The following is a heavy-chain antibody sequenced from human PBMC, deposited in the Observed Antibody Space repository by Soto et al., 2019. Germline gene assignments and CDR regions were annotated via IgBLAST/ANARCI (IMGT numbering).Heavy chain of an antibody. CDR3: ARHPVEMATIWEIGTPGHYFDY. CDR2: IYYSGST. Sequence: QLQLQESGPGLVKPSETLSLTCTVSGGSISSSSYYWGWIRQPPGKGLEWIGSIYYSGSTYYNPSLKSRVTISVDTSKNQFSLKLSSVTAADTAVYYCARHPVEMATIWEIGTPGHYFDYWGQGTLVTVSS. J-gene: IGHJ4*02. D-gene: IGHD5-12*01. V-gene: IGHV4-39*01. CDR1: GGSISSSSYY.